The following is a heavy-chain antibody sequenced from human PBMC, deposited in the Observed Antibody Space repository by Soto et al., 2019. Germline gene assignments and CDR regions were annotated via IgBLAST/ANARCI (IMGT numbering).Heavy chain of an antibody. CDR3: ARVARFFWIGSLPYYYYGMDV. J-gene: IGHJ6*04. CDR1: GYTFTGYY. D-gene: IGHD3-3*01. V-gene: IGHV1-2*04. CDR2: INPNSGGT. Sequence: ASVKVSCKASGYTFTGYYMHWVRQAPGQGLEWMGWINPNSGGTNYAQKFQGWVTMTRDTSISTAYMELSRLRSDDTAVYYCARVARFFWIGSLPYYYYGMDVGGKGTTVTVSS.